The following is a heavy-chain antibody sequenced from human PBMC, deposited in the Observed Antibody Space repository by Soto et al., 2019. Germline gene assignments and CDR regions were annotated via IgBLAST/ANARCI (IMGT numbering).Heavy chain of an antibody. D-gene: IGHD3-22*01. CDR1: GGSISSSSYY. Sequence: PSETLSLTCTVSGGSISSSSYYWGWIRQPPVKGLEWIGSIYYSGSTYYNPSLKSRVTISVDTSKNQFSLKLSSVTAADTAVYYCARLRAYYDSSGYQPNFDYWGQGTLVPSPQ. CDR3: ARLRAYYDSSGYQPNFDY. CDR2: IYYSGST. V-gene: IGHV4-39*01. J-gene: IGHJ4*02.